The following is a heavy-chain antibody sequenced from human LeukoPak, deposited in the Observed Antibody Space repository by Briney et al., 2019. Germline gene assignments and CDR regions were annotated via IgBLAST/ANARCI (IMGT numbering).Heavy chain of an antibody. CDR2: ISWDGGST. CDR3: AKSLTYGDYGGFDY. CDR1: GFTFDDYA. D-gene: IGHD4-17*01. V-gene: IGHV3-43D*03. J-gene: IGHJ4*02. Sequence: PGGSLRLSCAASGFTFDDYAMHWVRQAPGKGLEWVSLISWDGGSTYYADSVKGRFTISRDNSKNSLYLQMNSLRAEDTALYYCAKSLTYGDYGGFDYWGQGTLVTVSS.